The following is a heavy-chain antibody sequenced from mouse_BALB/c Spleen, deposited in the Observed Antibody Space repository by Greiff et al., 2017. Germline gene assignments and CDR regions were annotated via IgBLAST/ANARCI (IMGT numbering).Heavy chain of an antibody. CDR2: IYPYNGGT. V-gene: IGHV1S29*02. J-gene: IGHJ3*01. CDR3: ARAYYGSSYGWAY. CDR1: GYTFTDYN. D-gene: IGHD1-1*01. Sequence: VQLQQSGPELVQPGASVKISCKASGYTFTDYNMHWVKQSHGKSLAWIGYIYPYNGGTGYNQKFKSKATLTVDNSSSTAYMELRSLTSEDSAVFYCARAYYGSSYGWAYWGQGTMVTVAA.